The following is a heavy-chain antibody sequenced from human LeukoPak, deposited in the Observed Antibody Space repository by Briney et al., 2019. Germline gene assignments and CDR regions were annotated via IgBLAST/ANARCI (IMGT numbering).Heavy chain of an antibody. V-gene: IGHV4-34*01. D-gene: IGHD2-21*02. CDR1: SESFSGYF. J-gene: IGHJ4*02. CDR2: INYSGST. Sequence: PSETLSLTCATYSESFSGYFWSWIRQPPGKGLEWIGEINYSGSTNYNPSLKSRVTISVDTSKNQFSLKLSSVTAADTAVYYCARETYCGGDCYSGFDYWGQGTLVTVSS. CDR3: ARETYCGGDCYSGFDY.